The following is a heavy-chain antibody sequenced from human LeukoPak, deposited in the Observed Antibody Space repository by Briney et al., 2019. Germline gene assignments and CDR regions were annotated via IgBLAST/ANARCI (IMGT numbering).Heavy chain of an antibody. CDR3: AREDPIVGASFDY. Sequence: ASVKISCKASGYTFTGYYMHWVRQAPGQGLEWMGWINPNSGGTNYAQKFQGRVTMTRDTSISTAYMELSRLRSDDTAVYYCAREDPIVGASFDYWGQGTLVTVSS. D-gene: IGHD1-26*01. CDR2: INPNSGGT. J-gene: IGHJ4*02. V-gene: IGHV1-2*02. CDR1: GYTFTGYY.